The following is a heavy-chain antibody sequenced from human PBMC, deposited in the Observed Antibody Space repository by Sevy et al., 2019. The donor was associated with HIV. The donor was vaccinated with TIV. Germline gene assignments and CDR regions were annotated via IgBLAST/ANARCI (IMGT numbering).Heavy chain of an antibody. CDR2: MNQAGSEE. J-gene: IGHJ4*01. Sequence: GGSLRLSCAASGFSFSIYWMSWVRRAPGKGLEWVATMNQAGSEEHYVDSGKGRFTISRDNPKNPLFLQMNSLSAEDTAVYYCAREGLGGYSYSLDYWGHGTLVTVSS. CDR1: GFSFSIYW. D-gene: IGHD5-18*01. V-gene: IGHV3-7*01. CDR3: AREGLGGYSYSLDY.